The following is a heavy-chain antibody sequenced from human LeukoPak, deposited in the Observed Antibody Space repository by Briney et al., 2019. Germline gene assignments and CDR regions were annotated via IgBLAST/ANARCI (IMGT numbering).Heavy chain of an antibody. D-gene: IGHD3-10*01. J-gene: IGHJ4*02. V-gene: IGHV4-59*12. CDR1: DDSISNYY. CDR2: IYNIGST. CDR3: ARGSWQGHFDY. Sequence: PSETLALTCTVSDDSISNYYWSWIRQPPGKGLEWIGYIYNIGSTKYNPSLKGRVTMSLDTSKNQFSLRLSSVTAADTAVYYCARGSWQGHFDYWGQGTLVTVSS.